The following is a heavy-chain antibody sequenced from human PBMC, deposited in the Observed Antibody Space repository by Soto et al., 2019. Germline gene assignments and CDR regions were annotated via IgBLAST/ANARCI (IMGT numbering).Heavy chain of an antibody. Sequence: EVQLVESGGGLVQPGGSLRLSCAASGFTISNYWMNWVRQAPGKGLEWVANIKEDGNEKNYVDSVRGRFTISRDNAKNSQYLQMNSLRVEDTAVYYCVRSSGWIMDFWVQGPLVTVSS. D-gene: IGHD6-19*01. V-gene: IGHV3-7*04. CDR3: VRSSGWIMDF. CDR1: GFTISNYW. CDR2: IKEDGNEK. J-gene: IGHJ4*02.